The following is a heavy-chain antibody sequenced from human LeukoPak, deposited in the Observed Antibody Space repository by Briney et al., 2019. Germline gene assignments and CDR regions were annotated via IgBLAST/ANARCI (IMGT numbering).Heavy chain of an antibody. D-gene: IGHD3-22*01. CDR1: GYTFTGYY. CDR2: INPNSGGT. J-gene: IGHJ4*02. CDR3: ARGGYYDSSGFDN. V-gene: IGHV1-2*02. Sequence: ASVKVSCKASGYTFTGYYLRWVRQAPGQGLEWMGCINPNSGGTKYGQKCQGRVTMTRDTSISTAHMELTGLGSDDTAVYYCARGGYYDSSGFDNWGQGTLVTVSS.